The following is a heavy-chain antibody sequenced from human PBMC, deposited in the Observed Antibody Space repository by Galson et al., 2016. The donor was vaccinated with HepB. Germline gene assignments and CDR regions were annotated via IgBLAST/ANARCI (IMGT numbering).Heavy chain of an antibody. Sequence: SLRLSCAASGFTFSDYYMSWIRQAPGKGLEWVSHISSRDNTMYYADSVKGRFTISRDNAKNSLYLQMNSLRAEDTAIYYCARDLRLRYAYWGQGTLVTVSS. CDR1: GFTFSDYY. CDR2: ISSRDNTM. J-gene: IGHJ4*02. CDR3: ARDLRLRYAY. D-gene: IGHD3-16*01. V-gene: IGHV3-11*01.